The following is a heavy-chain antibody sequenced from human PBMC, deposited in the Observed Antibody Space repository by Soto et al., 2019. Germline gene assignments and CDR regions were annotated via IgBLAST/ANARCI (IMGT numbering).Heavy chain of an antibody. J-gene: IGHJ4*02. CDR2: LTKSGGST. Sequence: GGSLRLSCAASGFTFSSFAMSWVRQAPGKGLEWVSTLTKSGGSTYYADSVKGRFTISRDNSKNMLFLQINGLRAEDTAVYYCAKDPPTTGTTFDYWGRGTMVIVSS. V-gene: IGHV3-23*01. D-gene: IGHD1-1*01. CDR3: AKDPPTTGTTFDY. CDR1: GFTFSSFA.